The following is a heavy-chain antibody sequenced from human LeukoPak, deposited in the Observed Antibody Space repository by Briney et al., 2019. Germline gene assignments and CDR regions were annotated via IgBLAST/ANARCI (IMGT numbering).Heavy chain of an antibody. V-gene: IGHV3-43D*04. CDR1: GFTFDNYA. CDR2: ISWDGGST. D-gene: IGHD5-18*01. J-gene: IGHJ3*01. CDR3: AKSPRMVSDAFDV. Sequence: PGGSLRLSCAASGFTFDNYAMHWVRQAPGKGLEWVSLISWDGGSTYYAESVKGRFTVSRDNRGNSLYLRMNNLRAEDTALYYCAKSPRMVSDAFDVWGQGTMVTVSS.